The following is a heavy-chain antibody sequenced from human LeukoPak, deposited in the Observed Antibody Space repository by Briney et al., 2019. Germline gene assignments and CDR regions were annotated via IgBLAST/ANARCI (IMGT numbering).Heavy chain of an antibody. CDR1: GFTFSTPG. Sequence: GGSLRLSCAASGFTFSTPGVGWVRQAPGKGLEWVAAIWYDGSNKYFADSVKGRFSISRDNSKNTLYLQMNSLRAEDTAVYYCARSQMTTVVTPTWYFDYWGQGTLVTVSS. CDR3: ARSQMTTVVTPTWYFDY. D-gene: IGHD4-23*01. J-gene: IGHJ4*02. CDR2: IWYDGSNK. V-gene: IGHV3-33*08.